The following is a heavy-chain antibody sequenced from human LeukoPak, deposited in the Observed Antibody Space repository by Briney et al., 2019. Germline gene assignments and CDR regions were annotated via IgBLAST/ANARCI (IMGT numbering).Heavy chain of an antibody. CDR2: IIPILGTA. CDR1: GGTFSSYA. CDR3: ARESTVVTASYVDY. V-gene: IGHV1-69*10. J-gene: IGHJ4*02. D-gene: IGHD4-23*01. Sequence: ASVKVSCKASGGTFSSYAISWVRQAPGQGLEWMGGIIPILGTANYAQKLQGRVTMTTDTSTSTAYMELRSLRSDDTAVYYCARESTVVTASYVDYWGKGTLVTVSS.